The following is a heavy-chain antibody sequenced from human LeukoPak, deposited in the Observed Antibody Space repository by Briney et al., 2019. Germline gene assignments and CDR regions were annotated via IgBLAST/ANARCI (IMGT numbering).Heavy chain of an antibody. J-gene: IGHJ3*02. D-gene: IGHD6-19*01. V-gene: IGHV3-21*01. Sequence: PGGSLRLSCAASGFTFSSYSMNWVRQAPGKGLEWVSSISSSSYIYYADSVKGRFTISRDNAKNSLYLQMNSLRAEDTAVYYCARDKGSGWYADAFDIWGQGTMVTVSS. CDR1: GFTFSSYS. CDR3: ARDKGSGWYADAFDI. CDR2: ISSSSYI.